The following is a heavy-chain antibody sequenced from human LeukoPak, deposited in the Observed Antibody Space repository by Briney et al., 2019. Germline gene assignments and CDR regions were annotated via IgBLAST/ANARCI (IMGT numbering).Heavy chain of an antibody. D-gene: IGHD3-22*01. CDR3: SYFYDSSGYPQFGY. J-gene: IGHJ4*02. CDR1: GFTFSKAW. CDR2: IKSKTDGGTT. Sequence: GGSLTLSCAASGFTFSKAWMSWARQAPGKGLEWVGRIKSKTDGGTTDYAAPVKGRFTISREDSQNTLYLQMNSLKTEDTAVYYCSYFYDSSGYPQFGYWGQGTLVTVSS. V-gene: IGHV3-15*01.